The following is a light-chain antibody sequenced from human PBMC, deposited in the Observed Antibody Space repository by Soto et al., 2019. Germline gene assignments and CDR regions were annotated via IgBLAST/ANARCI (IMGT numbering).Light chain of an antibody. CDR3: QHYNDWRWT. Sequence: EIVMTQSPATLSVSPGEGATLSCRASQSISSKLAWYQQKPGQAPRLLIYAASTRATGVPPRFSGSGSVTEFTLTISSLQSEDLAVYYCQHYNDWRWTFGQGTKVEIK. J-gene: IGKJ1*01. V-gene: IGKV3-15*01. CDR2: AAS. CDR1: QSISSK.